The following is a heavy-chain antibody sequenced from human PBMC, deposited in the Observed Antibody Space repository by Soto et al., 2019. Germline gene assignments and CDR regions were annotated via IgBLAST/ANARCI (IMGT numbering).Heavy chain of an antibody. J-gene: IGHJ4*02. CDR1: GGSISSYY. CDR3: ARSSGYSSSRFDY. CDR2: IYYSGST. Sequence: PSETVYLTCTVSGGSISSYYWSWIRQPPGKGLEWIGYIYYSGSTNYNPSLKSRVTISVDTSKNQFSLKLSSVTAADTAVYYCARSSGYSSSRFDYWGQGILVTVSS. D-gene: IGHD6-13*01. V-gene: IGHV4-59*01.